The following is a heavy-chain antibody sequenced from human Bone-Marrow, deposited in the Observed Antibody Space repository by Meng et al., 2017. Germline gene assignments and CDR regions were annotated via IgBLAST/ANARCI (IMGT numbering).Heavy chain of an antibody. V-gene: IGHV1-2*06. D-gene: IGHD2-21*01. CDR3: VRDENISLGKLFGDY. Sequence: ASVKVSCKASGYTFPDYWLHWVRRAPGQGLEWLGHINPNSGDTLYAQKFQGRVSMTGDTSISTAYVELSSLRSDDTAVYYCVRDENISLGKLFGDYWGQGTMVTVSS. CDR1: GYTFPDYW. J-gene: IGHJ4*02. CDR2: INPNSGDT.